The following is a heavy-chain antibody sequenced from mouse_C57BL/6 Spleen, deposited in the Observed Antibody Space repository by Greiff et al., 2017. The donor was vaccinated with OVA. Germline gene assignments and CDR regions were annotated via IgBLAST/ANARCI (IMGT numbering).Heavy chain of an antibody. Sequence: EVKLVESGGGLVKPGGSLKLSCAASGFTFSSYAMSWVRQTPEKRLAWVATISDGGSYTYYPDNVKGRFTISRDNAKNNLYLQMSHLKSEDTAMYDCASLLYDGYYYYFDYWGQGTTLTVSS. CDR2: ISDGGSYT. V-gene: IGHV5-4*03. J-gene: IGHJ2*01. D-gene: IGHD2-3*01. CDR1: GFTFSSYA. CDR3: ASLLYDGYYYYFDY.